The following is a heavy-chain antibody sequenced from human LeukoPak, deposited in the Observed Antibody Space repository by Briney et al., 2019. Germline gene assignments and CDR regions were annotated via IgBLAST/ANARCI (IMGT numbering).Heavy chain of an antibody. Sequence: GGSLRLSCTASGFTSSNYAMSWVRQAPGKGLEWVSPISGSDGSTYYADSVKGRFTISRDNSKNTLYLQMNSLRVEDTAIYYCAKGRGYCTGGSCYSDYWGQGTLVTVSS. CDR1: GFTSSNYA. CDR2: ISGSDGST. J-gene: IGHJ4*02. V-gene: IGHV3-23*01. CDR3: AKGRGYCTGGSCYSDY. D-gene: IGHD2-15*01.